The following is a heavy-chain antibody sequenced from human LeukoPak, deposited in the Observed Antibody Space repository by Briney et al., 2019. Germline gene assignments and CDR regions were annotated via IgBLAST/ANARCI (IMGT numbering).Heavy chain of an antibody. V-gene: IGHV4-4*07. CDR2: IYTSGST. CDR1: GGSISSYY. D-gene: IGHD5-12*01. Sequence: PSETLSLTCTVSGGSISSYYWSWIRQPAGKGLEWIGRIYTSGSTNYNPSLKSRVTMSVDTSKNQFSLKLSSVTAADTAVYYCARFYSGYGNYYYYMDVWGKGTTVTVSS. CDR3: ARFYSGYGNYYYYMDV. J-gene: IGHJ6*03.